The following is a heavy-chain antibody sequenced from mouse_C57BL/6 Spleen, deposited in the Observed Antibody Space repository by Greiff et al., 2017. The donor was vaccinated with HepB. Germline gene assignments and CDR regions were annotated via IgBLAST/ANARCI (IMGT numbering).Heavy chain of an antibody. CDR2: INPSTGGT. J-gene: IGHJ3*01. Sequence: EVQLQQSGPELVKPGASVKISCKASGYSFTGYYMNWVKQSPEKSLEWIGEINPSTGGTTYNQKFKAKATLTVDKSSSTAYMQLKSLTSEDSAVYYCARGEFTRGFAYWGQGTLVTVSA. V-gene: IGHV1-42*01. CDR3: ARGEFTRGFAY. CDR1: GYSFTGYY.